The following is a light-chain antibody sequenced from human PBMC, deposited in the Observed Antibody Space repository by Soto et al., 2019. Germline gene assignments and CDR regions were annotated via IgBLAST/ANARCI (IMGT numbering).Light chain of an antibody. J-gene: IGKJ2*01. V-gene: IGKV3-20*01. CDR3: QQYGTSPPYT. CDR1: QSINYNY. CDR2: GAF. Sequence: IVLTQSPCTLSLSPGERATLSCRASQSINYNYLVWYQQKPGQAPRLLIYGAFARATGIPDRFSGSGSGTGFTLTISRVEPEDCAVYYCQQYGTSPPYTFGQGTKLEIK.